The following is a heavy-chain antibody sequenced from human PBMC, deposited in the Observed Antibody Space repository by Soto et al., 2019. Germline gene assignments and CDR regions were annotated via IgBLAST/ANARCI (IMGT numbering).Heavy chain of an antibody. Sequence: GASVKVSCKASGYTFTGYYMHWVRQAPGQGLEWMGWINPNSGGTNYAQKFQGRVTMTRDTSISTACMELSRLRSDDTAVYYCAREPPYYYDSSGYNAEYFQHWGQGTLVTVSS. CDR3: AREPPYYYDSSGYNAEYFQH. V-gene: IGHV1-2*02. CDR2: INPNSGGT. D-gene: IGHD3-22*01. J-gene: IGHJ1*01. CDR1: GYTFTGYY.